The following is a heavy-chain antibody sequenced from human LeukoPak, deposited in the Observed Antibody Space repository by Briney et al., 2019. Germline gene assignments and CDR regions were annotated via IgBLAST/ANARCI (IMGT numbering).Heavy chain of an antibody. J-gene: IGHJ4*02. V-gene: IGHV3-21*04. D-gene: IGHD1-14*01. CDR3: ARDHSEPGVFFDS. CDR1: GFTVSSNY. CDR2: ISSSSSYI. Sequence: PGGSLRLSRAASGFTVSSNYMSWVRQAPGKGLEWVSSISSSSSYIYYADSVKGRFTISRDNAKNSLYLQMNSLRAEDTAVYYCARDHSEPGVFFDSWGQGTLVTVSS.